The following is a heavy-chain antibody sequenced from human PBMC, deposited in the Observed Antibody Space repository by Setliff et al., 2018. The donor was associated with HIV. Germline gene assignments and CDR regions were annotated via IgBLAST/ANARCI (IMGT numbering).Heavy chain of an antibody. CDR2: VHTNGFT. CDR1: GGSVNSGSFS. J-gene: IGHJ6*03. Sequence: PSETLSLTCAVSGGSVNSGSFSWNWIRQPTGERPEWIGHVHTNGFTNYNPSLKGRVTISLDTSRNEFSLKVTSVTAADTATYVCAGGVVGNYYDFFNIYFWDYMDVWGNGTTVTVSS. D-gene: IGHD3-3*01. CDR3: AGGVVGNYYDFFNIYFWDYMDV. V-gene: IGHV4-61*09.